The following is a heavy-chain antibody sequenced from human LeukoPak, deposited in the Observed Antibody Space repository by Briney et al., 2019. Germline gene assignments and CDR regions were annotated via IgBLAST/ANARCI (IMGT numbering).Heavy chain of an antibody. J-gene: IGHJ5*01. CDR3: AKPISGGLAVTADWFDP. CDR1: GLAFSFFP. D-gene: IGHD6-19*01. Sequence: GGPLGLSCEAPGLAFSFFPLTCFRNPQGKGLNGSSIINANSGTRSYAASVRGRFTISRDNSKNTVYLQLNTLRAEDTAVYYCAKPISGGLAVTADWFDPWGQGTLVVVSS. V-gene: IGHV3-23*01. CDR2: INANSGTR.